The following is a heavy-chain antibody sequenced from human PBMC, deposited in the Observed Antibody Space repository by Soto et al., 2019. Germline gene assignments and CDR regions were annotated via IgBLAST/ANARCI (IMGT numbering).Heavy chain of an antibody. Sequence: EVQLVESGGGLVQPGGSLRLSCEASGFTFRNYDMHWVRQGTGKGLEWVSGISAAGDPDYADSVEGRFTISRENAQNSFLLQMNSLRVGDTAVYYCARTDRDFYGLDVWGQGNTVIVSS. CDR2: ISAAGDP. V-gene: IGHV3-13*05. CDR3: ARTDRDFYGLDV. J-gene: IGHJ6*02. CDR1: GFTFRNYD.